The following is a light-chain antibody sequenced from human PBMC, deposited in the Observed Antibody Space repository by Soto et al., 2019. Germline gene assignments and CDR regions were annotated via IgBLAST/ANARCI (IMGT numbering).Light chain of an antibody. V-gene: IGLV1-40*01. CDR2: GDT. Sequence: QSVLTQPPSVSGAPGQRVTISCTGGSSNLGAGYDVHWYQHLAGTAPKLLIYGDTNRPSGVPDRFSGSKSGTSASLAITGLQAEDEADYYCQSYDSMSSSKVFGGGTKLTVL. J-gene: IGLJ3*02. CDR3: QSYDSMSSSKV. CDR1: SSNLGAGYD.